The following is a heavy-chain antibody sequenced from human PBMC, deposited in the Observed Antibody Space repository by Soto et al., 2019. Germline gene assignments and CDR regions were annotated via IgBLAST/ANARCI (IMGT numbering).Heavy chain of an antibody. CDR2: IYHSGST. D-gene: IGHD3-22*01. CDR3: ARVTYYDFWYFDL. V-gene: IGHV4-30-2*01. Sequence: TVSLTCAVSGGSISSGGYSWNWIRQPPGKGLEWIGYIYHSGSTYYNPSLRSRVTISVDRSKNQFSLNLSSVTAADTAVYYCARVTYYDFWYFDLWGRGXLVTVSS. J-gene: IGHJ2*01. CDR1: GGSISSGGYS.